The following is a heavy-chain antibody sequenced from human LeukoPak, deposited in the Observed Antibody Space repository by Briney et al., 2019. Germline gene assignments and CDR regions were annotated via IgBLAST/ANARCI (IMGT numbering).Heavy chain of an antibody. CDR3: ARGRDTYDSSAYPLDY. V-gene: IGHV3-53*01. Sequence: GGSLRLSCAASGFTVSSNYMSWVRQAPGKGLEWVSIIYNGGSTYFADSVKGRFTIIRDDSKNTLYLQMNSLRAEDTAVYYCARGRDTYDSSAYPLDYWGQGTLVTVSS. J-gene: IGHJ4*02. CDR1: GFTVSSNY. D-gene: IGHD3-22*01. CDR2: IYNGGST.